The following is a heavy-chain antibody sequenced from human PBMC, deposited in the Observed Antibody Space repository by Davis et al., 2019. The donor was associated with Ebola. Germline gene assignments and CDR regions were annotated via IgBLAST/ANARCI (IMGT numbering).Heavy chain of an antibody. CDR3: TTAPALGATTEERYYYYYGMDV. CDR2: IVVVNGNT. CDR1: GFTFNTSA. Sequence: SVKVSCKASGFTFNTSAIQWVRQARGQRLEWIGWIVVVNGNTDYAQKFQDRVTISRDMSTSTAYMELSSLRSEDTAVYYCTTAPALGATTEERYYYYYGMDVWGKGTTVTVSS. J-gene: IGHJ6*04. V-gene: IGHV1-58*02. D-gene: IGHD1-26*01.